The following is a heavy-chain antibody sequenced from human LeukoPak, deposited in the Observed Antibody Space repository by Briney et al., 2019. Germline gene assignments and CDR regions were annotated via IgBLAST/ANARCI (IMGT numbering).Heavy chain of an antibody. J-gene: IGHJ6*02. D-gene: IGHD2-15*01. Sequence: PGGSLRLSCAASGFTFSSYWMHWVRQAPGKGLVTVSRINSDGSSTSYADSVKGRFTISRDNAKNTLYLQMNSLRAEGTAVYYCARGGVVVAAISRPHSYGMDVWGQGTTVTVSS. CDR2: INSDGSST. CDR1: GFTFSSYW. CDR3: ARGGVVVAAISRPHSYGMDV. V-gene: IGHV3-74*01.